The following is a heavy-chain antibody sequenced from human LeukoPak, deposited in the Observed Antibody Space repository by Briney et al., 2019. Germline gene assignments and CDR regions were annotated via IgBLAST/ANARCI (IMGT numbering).Heavy chain of an antibody. CDR3: ARGTTALMDV. J-gene: IGHJ6*03. V-gene: IGHV3-23*01. D-gene: IGHD2-21*02. CDR1: GFTFSSYG. CDR2: ISGSGGST. Sequence: GGSLRLSCAASGFTFSSYGMSWVRQAPGKGLEWVSAISGSGGSTYYADSVKGRFTISSDNSKNTLYLQMNSLRAEDTAVYYCARGTTALMDVWGKGTTVTVSS.